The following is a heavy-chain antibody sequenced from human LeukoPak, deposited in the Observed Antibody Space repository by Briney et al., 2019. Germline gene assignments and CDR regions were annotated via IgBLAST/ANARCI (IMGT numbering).Heavy chain of an antibody. J-gene: IGHJ4*02. D-gene: IGHD1-26*01. V-gene: IGHV3-11*01. CDR1: GFTFSDYY. Sequence: GGSLRLSCAASGFTFSDYYMSWIRQAPGKGLEWVSYISSSGSTIYCADSVKGRFTISRDNAKNSLYLQMNSLGAEDTALYYCARHWYSGSYPIDYWGQGTLVTVSS. CDR2: ISSSGSTI. CDR3: ARHWYSGSYPIDY.